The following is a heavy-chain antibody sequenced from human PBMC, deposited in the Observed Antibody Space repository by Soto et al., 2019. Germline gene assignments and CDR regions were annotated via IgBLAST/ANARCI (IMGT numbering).Heavy chain of an antibody. D-gene: IGHD3-3*01. V-gene: IGHV1-3*01. CDR2: INAGNGNT. J-gene: IGHJ6*02. CDR3: ARVDFWSGYSYYGMDV. Sequence: GASVKVSCKASGYTFTSYAMHWARQAPGQRLEWMGWINAGNGNTKYSQKFQGRVTITRDTSASTAYMELSSLRSEDTAVYYCARVDFWSGYSYYGMDVWGQGTTVTVSS. CDR1: GYTFTSYA.